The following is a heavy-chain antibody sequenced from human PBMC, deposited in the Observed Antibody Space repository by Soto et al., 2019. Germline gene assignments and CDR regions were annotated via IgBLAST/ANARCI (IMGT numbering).Heavy chain of an antibody. CDR2: IYPGDSDT. CDR1: GYSFTTYW. J-gene: IGHJ3*02. CDR3: ATSSIAPRKRYDAFDI. D-gene: IGHD6-6*01. Sequence: EVQLVQSGAEVKKPGESLKISCKGSGYSFTTYWIGWVRQMPGKGLECMGIIYPGDSDTRYSPSFQGQVTISADKSIRTAYLQWSSVKASDTARYYCATSSIAPRKRYDAFDIWGQGTLVTVSS. V-gene: IGHV5-51*01.